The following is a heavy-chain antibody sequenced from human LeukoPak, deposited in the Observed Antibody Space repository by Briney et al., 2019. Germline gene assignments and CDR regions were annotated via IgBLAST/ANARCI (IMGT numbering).Heavy chain of an antibody. CDR2: INAGGEDP. CDR3: TRAKVPPRPTWFGS. Sequence: ASVKVSCKASGYTFTSYYMHWVRQAPGEGLEWMGVINAGGEDPKFAQNFQGRVDLTWDTSTNTIYMELARLRSEDTAVYYCTRAKVPPRPTWFGSWGQGTLVTVSS. D-gene: IGHD3-10*01. CDR1: GYTFTSYY. V-gene: IGHV1-46*01. J-gene: IGHJ5*01.